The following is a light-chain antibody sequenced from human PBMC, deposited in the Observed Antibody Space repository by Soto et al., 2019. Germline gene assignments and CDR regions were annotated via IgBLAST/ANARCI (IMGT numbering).Light chain of an antibody. J-gene: IGKJ5*01. CDR1: QSISSN. Sequence: EIVMTQSPGTLSVSPGERATLSCRASQSISSNLAWYQQKPGQAPRLLIHAASTRATGIPARFSGSGSGTEFTLTINSLQSEDFAVYYCQQYDKWPITFGQGTQLEVK. CDR3: QQYDKWPIT. V-gene: IGKV3-15*01. CDR2: AAS.